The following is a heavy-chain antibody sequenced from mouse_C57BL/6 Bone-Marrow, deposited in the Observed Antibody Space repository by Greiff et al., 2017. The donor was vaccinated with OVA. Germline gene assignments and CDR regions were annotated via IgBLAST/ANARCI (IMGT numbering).Heavy chain of an antibody. V-gene: IGHV14-4*01. CDR2: IDPENGDT. CDR3: TLSTMVTPWYFDV. D-gene: IGHD2-2*01. CDR1: GFNIKDDY. Sequence: VQLQQSGAELVRPGASVKLSCTASGFNIKDDYMHWVKQRPEQGLEWIGWIDPENGDTEYASKFQGKATITADTSSNTAYLQLSSLTSEDTAVYYCTLSTMVTPWYFDVWAQGPRSPSPQ. J-gene: IGHJ1*03.